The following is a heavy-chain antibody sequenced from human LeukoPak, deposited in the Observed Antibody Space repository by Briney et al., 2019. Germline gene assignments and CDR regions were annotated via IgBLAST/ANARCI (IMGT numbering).Heavy chain of an antibody. D-gene: IGHD1-7*01. J-gene: IGHJ4*02. CDR3: ARAGSNWNYVY. V-gene: IGHV3-7*01. CDR2: IKQDGSEK. Sequence: PGGSLRLSCAASGFTFRGFLMSWLRQTPGKGLEWVANIKQDGSEKYYADSVKGRFTISRDNTKNSLSLQMNSLRAEDTAVYYCARAGSNWNYVYWGQGTLVTVSS. CDR1: GFTFRGFL.